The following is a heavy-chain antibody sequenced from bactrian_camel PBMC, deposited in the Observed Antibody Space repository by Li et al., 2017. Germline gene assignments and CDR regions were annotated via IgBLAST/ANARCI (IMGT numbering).Heavy chain of an antibody. V-gene: IGHV3S53*01. J-gene: IGHJ4*01. CDR3: AADVPLSALTADRRSTVVVTGTNPIRYNY. CDR2: ISESGRA. D-gene: IGHD2*01. CDR1: GYSGSTKC. Sequence: HVQLVESGGGSVQPGGSLRISCTAAGYSGSTKCMGWFRQISQGSRVEREGVAEISESGRASYGDSVQGRFTISQNQAKDTAYLQMNSLKNEDTAMYYCAADVPLSALTADRRSTVVVTGTNPIRYNYWGQGTQVTVS.